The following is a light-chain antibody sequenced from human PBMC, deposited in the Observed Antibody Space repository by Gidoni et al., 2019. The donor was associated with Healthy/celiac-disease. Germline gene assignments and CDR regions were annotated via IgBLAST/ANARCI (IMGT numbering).Light chain of an antibody. CDR1: LRSYY. CDR3: NSRDSSGNHYV. Sequence: LRSYYASWYQQKPGQAPVLVIYGKNNRPSGIPDRFSGSSSGNTASLTITGAQAEDEADYYCNSRDSSGNHYVFGTGTKVTVL. CDR2: GKN. J-gene: IGLJ1*01. V-gene: IGLV3-19*01.